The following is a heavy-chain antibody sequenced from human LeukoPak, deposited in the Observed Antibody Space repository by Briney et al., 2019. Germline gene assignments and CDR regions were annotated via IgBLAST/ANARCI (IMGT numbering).Heavy chain of an antibody. Sequence: KPSETLSLTCAVSGYSISSDYYWGWIRQPPGKGLEWIGSIYQSGSTYYNPSLKSRVTISVDTSKNKFSLKLSSVTAADTAFYYCARSATNIATTGRGAGYFDYWGQGTLVTVSS. CDR3: ARSATNIATTGRGAGYFDY. CDR2: IYQSGST. J-gene: IGHJ4*02. V-gene: IGHV4-38-2*01. D-gene: IGHD6-13*01. CDR1: GYSISSDYY.